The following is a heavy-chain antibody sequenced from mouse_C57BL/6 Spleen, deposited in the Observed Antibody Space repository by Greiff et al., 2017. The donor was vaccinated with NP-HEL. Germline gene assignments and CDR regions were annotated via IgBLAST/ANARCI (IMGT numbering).Heavy chain of an antibody. CDR3: ARGSNWDVGFAY. J-gene: IGHJ3*01. CDR1: GYPFPSYW. Sequence: QVQLQQPGAELLKPGASVKVSCQASGYPFPSYWMHWVKQRPGQGLEWIGRINPSDSDTNYNQTFKGKATLTVDKSSSTAYMQLSSLTSEDSAVYYCARGSNWDVGFAYWGQGTLVTVSA. D-gene: IGHD4-1*02. CDR2: INPSDSDT. V-gene: IGHV1-74*01.